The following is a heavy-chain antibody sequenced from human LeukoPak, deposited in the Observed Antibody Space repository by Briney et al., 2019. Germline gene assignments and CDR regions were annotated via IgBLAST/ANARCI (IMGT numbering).Heavy chain of an antibody. CDR3: ARVRGCSSTSCSYYYYYYMDV. J-gene: IGHJ6*03. D-gene: IGHD2-2*01. CDR2: INPNRGGT. V-gene: IGHV1-2*02. CDR1: GYTFTGYY. Sequence: ASVKVSCKASGYTFTGYYMHWVRQAPGQGLEWMGWINPNRGGTNYAQKFQGRVTMTRDTSISTAYMELSRLRSDDTAVYYCARVRGCSSTSCSYYYYYYMDVWGKGTTVTVSS.